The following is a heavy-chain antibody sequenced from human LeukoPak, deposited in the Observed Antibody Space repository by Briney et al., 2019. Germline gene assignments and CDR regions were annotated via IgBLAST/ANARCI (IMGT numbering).Heavy chain of an antibody. CDR1: GYTFTSYG. CDR3: ARVNYDFWSGYYVY. J-gene: IGHJ4*02. Sequence: ASVKVSCKASGYTFTSYGISWVRQAPGQGLEWMGWISAYNGYTNYPQKLQGRVTMTTDTSTSTAYMELRSLRSDDTAVYYCARVNYDFWSGYYVYWGQGTLVTGSS. CDR2: ISAYNGYT. V-gene: IGHV1-18*01. D-gene: IGHD3-3*01.